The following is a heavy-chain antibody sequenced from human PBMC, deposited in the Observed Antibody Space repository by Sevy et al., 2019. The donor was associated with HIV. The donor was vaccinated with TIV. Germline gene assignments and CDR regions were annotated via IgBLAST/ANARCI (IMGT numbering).Heavy chain of an antibody. CDR2: IGAYNRNR. D-gene: IGHD3-10*01. V-gene: IGHV1-18*01. J-gene: IGHJ4*02. CDR3: ARVPTYYYGSATYFES. Sequence: ASVKVSCKASGYTFASEGISCVRQAPGQGLEWMGWIGAYNRNRNSAQKFQTRVTLTIDRSTSTAFMELRGLRSDDTAMYYCARVPTYYYGSATYFESWGQGTLVTVSS. CDR1: GYTFASEG.